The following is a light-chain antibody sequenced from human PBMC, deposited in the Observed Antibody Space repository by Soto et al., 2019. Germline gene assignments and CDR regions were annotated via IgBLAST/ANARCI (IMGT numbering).Light chain of an antibody. J-gene: IGKJ1*01. V-gene: IGKV3-20*01. Sequence: EIVLMQSPGTLSLSPGERATLSCRASQSISNNNLAWYQHKLGQAPRLLIFGASSRAAGIPDRFSGSGSGTDVTLTISRLEPEDFAVYYCQQYGDSPRTFGQGTTVEIK. CDR1: QSISNNN. CDR3: QQYGDSPRT. CDR2: GAS.